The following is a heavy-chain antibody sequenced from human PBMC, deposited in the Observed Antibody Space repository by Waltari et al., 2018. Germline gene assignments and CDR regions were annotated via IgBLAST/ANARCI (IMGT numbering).Heavy chain of an antibody. CDR2: SSPILCIA. CDR1: GGTFSSYA. CDR3: ARDSGSYYVRLYYYYYGMDV. Sequence: QVQLVQSGAEVKKPGSSVKVSCKASGGTFSSYAISWVRQAPGQGLEWMGRSSPILCIANYAQKFQGRVTITADKSTSTAYMELSSLRSEDTAVYYCARDSGSYYVRLYYYYYGMDVWGQGTTVTVSS. V-gene: IGHV1-69*04. J-gene: IGHJ6*02. D-gene: IGHD1-26*01.